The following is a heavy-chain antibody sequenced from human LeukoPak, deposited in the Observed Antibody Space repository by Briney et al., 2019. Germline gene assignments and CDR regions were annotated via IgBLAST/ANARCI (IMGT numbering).Heavy chain of an antibody. CDR3: ARGPSRYSSGWLLDY. D-gene: IGHD6-19*01. J-gene: IGHJ4*02. CDR1: GYSFTSYW. Sequence: GESLKISCKGSGYSFTSYWIGWVRQMPGKGLEWMGIIYPGDSDTRYSPSFQGQVTISADKSISTAYLQWSSLKASDTAMYYCARGPSRYSSGWLLDYWGQGTLVTVSS. CDR2: IYPGDSDT. V-gene: IGHV5-51*01.